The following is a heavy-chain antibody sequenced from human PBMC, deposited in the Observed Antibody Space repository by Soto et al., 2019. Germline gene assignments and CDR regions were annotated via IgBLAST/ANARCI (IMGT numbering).Heavy chain of an antibody. CDR2: ISYDGSNK. D-gene: IGHD5-18*01. CDR1: GFTFSSYA. CDR3: ARQSPLWDGAFDI. J-gene: IGHJ3*02. Sequence: QVQLVESGGGVVQPGRSLRLSCAASGFTFSSYAMHWVRQAPGKGLEWVAVISYDGSNKYYADSLKGRFTISRDNSKNTLYLQMNSLRAEDTAVYYCARQSPLWDGAFDIWGQGTMVTVSS. V-gene: IGHV3-30-3*01.